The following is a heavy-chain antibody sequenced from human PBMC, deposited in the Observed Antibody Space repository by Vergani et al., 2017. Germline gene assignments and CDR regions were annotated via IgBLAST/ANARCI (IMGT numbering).Heavy chain of an antibody. J-gene: IGHJ4*02. CDR3: ARLYGRDSSGSKYFDY. V-gene: IGHV5-51*01. CDR2: IHPADSDT. Sequence: EVQLVQSGAEVQKPGESLKISCQISGYSFTNYWIGWVRQMPGKGLEWMGIIHPADSDTRYSPSFQGQVTISVDKSISTAYLQRSSLRAWDSAMYYCARLYGRDSSGSKYFDYWGQGTLVTVSS. CDR1: GYSFTNYW. D-gene: IGHD3-22*01.